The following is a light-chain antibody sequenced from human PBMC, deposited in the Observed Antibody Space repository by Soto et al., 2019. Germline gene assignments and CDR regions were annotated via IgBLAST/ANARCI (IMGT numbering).Light chain of an antibody. CDR3: QQYSTYPRT. Sequence: DIQMTQSPSTLSASVGDRVTITCRASQSISSWLAWYQQEPGKAPKLLISTASSLESGVPSRFSGSGSGTEFALNISSLQPDDFATYYCQQYSTYPRTFGQGTKVEIK. V-gene: IGKV1-5*03. J-gene: IGKJ1*01. CDR2: TAS. CDR1: QSISSW.